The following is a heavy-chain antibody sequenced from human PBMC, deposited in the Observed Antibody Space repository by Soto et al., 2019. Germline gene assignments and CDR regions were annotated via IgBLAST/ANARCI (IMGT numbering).Heavy chain of an antibody. D-gene: IGHD5-12*01. CDR1: GGTFSSYA. J-gene: IGHJ5*02. Sequence: QVQLVQSGAEVKKPGSSVKVSCKASGGTFSSYAISWVRQAPGQGLEWMGGIIPIFGTANNAQRFQGRVTITADKSTSTAYMELSSLRSEDTAVYYCARGRRWLPFWGWFDPWGQGTLVTVSS. CDR2: IIPIFGTA. CDR3: ARGRRWLPFWGWFDP. V-gene: IGHV1-69*06.